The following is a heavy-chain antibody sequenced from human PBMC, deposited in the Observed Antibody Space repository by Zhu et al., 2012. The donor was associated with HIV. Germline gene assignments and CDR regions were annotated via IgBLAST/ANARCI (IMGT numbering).Heavy chain of an antibody. CDR1: GGSISSSSYY. D-gene: IGHD6-13*01. CDR2: IYYSGST. CDR3: ARHLMPAGVWYFDY. Sequence: QVQLQESGPGLVKPSETLSLTCTVSGGSISSSSYYWGWIRQPPGKGLEWIGSIYYSGSTYYNPSLKSRVTISVDTSKNQFFLKLSSVTAADTAVYYCARHLMPAGVWYFDYWGQGNPGHRLL. V-gene: IGHV4-39*01. J-gene: IGHJ4*02.